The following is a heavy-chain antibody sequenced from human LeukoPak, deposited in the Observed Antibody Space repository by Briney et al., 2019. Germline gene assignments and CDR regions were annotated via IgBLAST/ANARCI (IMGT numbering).Heavy chain of an antibody. V-gene: IGHV3-7*02. Sequence: SGGSLRLSCAASGFIFSSHWMHWVRQAPGKGLQWVANIEPDGSEKYYVDSVKGRFTISRDNAKKSLYLQMNSLRAEDTAAYYCAKYRSGWATEYWGQGTPVTVSS. J-gene: IGHJ4*02. D-gene: IGHD6-19*01. CDR2: IEPDGSEK. CDR3: AKYRSGWATEY. CDR1: GFIFSSHW.